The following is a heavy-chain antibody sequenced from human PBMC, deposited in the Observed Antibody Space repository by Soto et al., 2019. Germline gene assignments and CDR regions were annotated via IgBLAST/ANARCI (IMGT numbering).Heavy chain of an antibody. V-gene: IGHV5-51*01. D-gene: IGHD6-13*01. Sequence: GESLKISCRCSGYTFSNFWIAWVRHLPGKGLEWMGIIYPGDHETRYSPSFHGKVTISADKSINTAYLQWSSLEASDSAFYYCARSPRSSPYFDYWGQGALVTVCS. J-gene: IGHJ4*02. CDR3: ARSPRSSPYFDY. CDR2: IYPGDHET. CDR1: GYTFSNFW.